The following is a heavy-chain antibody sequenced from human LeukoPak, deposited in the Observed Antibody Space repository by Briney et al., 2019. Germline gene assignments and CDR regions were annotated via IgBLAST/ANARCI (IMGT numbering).Heavy chain of an antibody. J-gene: IGHJ4*02. Sequence: GGSLTLSCAASGFTLSNLWMSWVRQAPGKGLKWVANIKQDGSEKYYVDSVKGRFTISRDNAQNSLYLQMNSLRAEDTAIYYCATSTAAAGTDWGQGTLFTVSS. CDR3: ATSTAAAGTD. CDR1: GFTLSNLW. D-gene: IGHD6-13*01. V-gene: IGHV3-7*03. CDR2: IKQDGSEK.